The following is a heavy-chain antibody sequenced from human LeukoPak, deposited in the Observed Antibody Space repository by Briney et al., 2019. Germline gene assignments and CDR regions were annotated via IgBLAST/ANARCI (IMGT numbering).Heavy chain of an antibody. J-gene: IGHJ4*02. D-gene: IGHD3-10*01. CDR1: GGSISSYY. V-gene: IGHV4-4*07. CDR2: IYSSGST. Sequence: PSETLSLTCTVSGGSISSYYWTWIRQPAGKGLEWIGRIYSSGSTTYNPSLKSRVTMSVDTSKNQFSLRLSSVTAADTAVYYCARSGSGSYYPSYFDYWGQGTLVTVSS. CDR3: ARSGSGSYYPSYFDY.